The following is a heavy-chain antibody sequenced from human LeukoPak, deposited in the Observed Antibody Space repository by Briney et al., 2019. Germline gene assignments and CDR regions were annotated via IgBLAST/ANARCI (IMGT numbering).Heavy chain of an antibody. Sequence: SETLSLTCAVYGGSFSTYYCTWIRQPPGKGLEWIGEINHSGSTNYTPSLKSRVTTSVETSKNQFSLKLSSVTAADTAVYYCARGARAARPRPAQDYPYMDVWGKGTTVTVSS. CDR1: GGSFSTYY. D-gene: IGHD6-6*01. J-gene: IGHJ6*03. CDR2: INHSGST. V-gene: IGHV4-34*01. CDR3: ARGARAARPRPAQDYPYMDV.